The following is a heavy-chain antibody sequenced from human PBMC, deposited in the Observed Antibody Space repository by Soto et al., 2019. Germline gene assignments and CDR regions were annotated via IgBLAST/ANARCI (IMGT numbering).Heavy chain of an antibody. Sequence: SSETLSLTCTVSGGSISSGGYYWSWIRQHPGKGLEWIGYIYYSGSTYYNPSLKSRVTISVDTSKNQFSLKLSSVTAADTAVYYCARQWVRWYLDYWGKGTLVTVSS. CDR2: IYYSGST. J-gene: IGHJ4*02. D-gene: IGHD5-12*01. CDR3: ARQWVRWYLDY. CDR1: GGSISSGGYY. V-gene: IGHV4-31*03.